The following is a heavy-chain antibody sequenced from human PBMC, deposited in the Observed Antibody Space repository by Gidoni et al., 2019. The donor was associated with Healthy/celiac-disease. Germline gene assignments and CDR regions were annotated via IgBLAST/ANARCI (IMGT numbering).Heavy chain of an antibody. Sequence: QVQLLESGGGVVQPGRSLRLPCAASRFTFSSYAMHWVRQAPGKGLGRVAVISYDGSNKYYADSVKGRFTIARDNSKNTLYLQMNSMRAEDTAVYYCARRRSTYYYYGMDVWGQGTTVTVSS. J-gene: IGHJ6*02. CDR2: ISYDGSNK. CDR3: ARRRSTYYYYGMDV. CDR1: RFTFSSYA. V-gene: IGHV3-30-3*01.